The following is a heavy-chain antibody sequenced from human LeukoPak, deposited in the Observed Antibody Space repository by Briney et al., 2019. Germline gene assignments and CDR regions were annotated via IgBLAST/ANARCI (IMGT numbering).Heavy chain of an antibody. CDR3: TRETCFIGN. CDR2: IKQDGSDK. J-gene: IGHJ4*02. CDR1: GFTLNSNW. V-gene: IGHV3-7*01. Sequence: GGSLRLSCAASGFTLNSNWLSGVRQPPARGVEGMANIKQDGSDKYYVDSVKGRFTISRDNAKSSLYLQMNSLRDEDTGVYCCTRETCFIGNWGQGTLVTVSS. D-gene: IGHD1-26*01.